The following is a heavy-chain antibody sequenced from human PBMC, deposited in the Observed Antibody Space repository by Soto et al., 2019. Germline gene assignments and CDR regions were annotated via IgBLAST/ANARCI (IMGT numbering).Heavy chain of an antibody. Sequence: EVQLLESGGGLVQPGGSLRLSCAASGFTFSSYAMSWVRQAPGKGLEWVSAISGSGGSTYYADSVKGRFTISRDNSKNTLYLQMNSLRAEDTAVYYCAKGLNIMVVAAILPFDYWGQGTLVTVSS. CDR2: ISGSGGST. CDR3: AKGLNIMVVAAILPFDY. D-gene: IGHD2-21*02. J-gene: IGHJ4*02. V-gene: IGHV3-23*01. CDR1: GFTFSSYA.